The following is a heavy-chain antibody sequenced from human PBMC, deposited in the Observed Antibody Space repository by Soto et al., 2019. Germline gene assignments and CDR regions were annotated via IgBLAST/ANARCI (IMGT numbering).Heavy chain of an antibody. CDR1: GFTLSGHG. D-gene: IGHD3-10*01. CDR3: ARAKNSGYYRTVDY. CDR2: VTHEGTER. V-gene: IGHV3-30*03. J-gene: IGHJ4*02. Sequence: QVQLVASGGGVVQPGRSLSLSCAASGFTLSGHGLHWVRQAPGKGLEWVAVVTHEGTERQYPDSVKGRFTITRDISKNTFYLQMNSLRVEDTDMYYCARAKNSGYYRTVDYWGQGTLVTVSP.